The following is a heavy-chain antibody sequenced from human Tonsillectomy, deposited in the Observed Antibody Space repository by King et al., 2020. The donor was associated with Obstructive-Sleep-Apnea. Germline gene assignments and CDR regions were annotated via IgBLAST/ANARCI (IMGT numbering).Heavy chain of an antibody. CDR3: ARGASGYSYGLYYYYYGMDV. CDR2: INHSGST. Sequence: QVQLQQWGAGLLKPSETLSLTCAVYGESFSGYYWSWIRQPPGKGLEWIGEINHSGSTNYNPSLKSRVTISVDTSKNQFSLKLSSVTAADTAVYYCARGASGYSYGLYYYYYGMDVWGQGTTVTVSS. J-gene: IGHJ6*02. CDR1: GESFSGYY. V-gene: IGHV4-34*01. D-gene: IGHD5-18*01.